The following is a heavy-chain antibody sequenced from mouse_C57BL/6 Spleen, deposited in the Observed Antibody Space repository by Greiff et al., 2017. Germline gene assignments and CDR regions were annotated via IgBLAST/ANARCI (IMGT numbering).Heavy chain of an antibody. Sequence: QVQLKQPGAELVKPGASVKVSCKASGYTFTSYWMHWVKQRPGQGLEWIGRIHPSDSDTNYNQKFKGKATLTVDKSSSTAYMQLSSLTSEDSAVYYCATTVVATDFDYWGQGTTLTVSS. V-gene: IGHV1-74*01. CDR1: GYTFTSYW. J-gene: IGHJ2*01. CDR2: IHPSDSDT. CDR3: ATTVVATDFDY. D-gene: IGHD1-1*01.